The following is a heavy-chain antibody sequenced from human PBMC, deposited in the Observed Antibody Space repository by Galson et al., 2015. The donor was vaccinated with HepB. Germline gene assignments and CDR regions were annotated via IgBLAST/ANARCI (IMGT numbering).Heavy chain of an antibody. CDR1: GFTFSSYA. Sequence: SLRLSCAASGFTFSSYAMTWVRQTPGKGLEWVSSISGSGGNTYYADSVRGRFSISRDNSKKTLYLQMNSLRAEDTALYYCAKEFMAVGVPVNFDHWGQGTLVSVSS. CDR2: ISGSGGNT. V-gene: IGHV3-23*01. CDR3: AKEFMAVGVPVNFDH. D-gene: IGHD2-2*01. J-gene: IGHJ4*02.